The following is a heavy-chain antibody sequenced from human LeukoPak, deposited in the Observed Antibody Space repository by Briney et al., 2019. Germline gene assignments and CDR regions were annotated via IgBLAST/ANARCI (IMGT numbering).Heavy chain of an antibody. CDR3: ARDPGYCSSTSCYPDAFDI. J-gene: IGHJ3*02. CDR1: GFTFSSYS. Sequence: GGSLRLSCAASGFTFSSYSMNWVRQAPGKGLEWVSSISSSSSYIYYADSVKGRFTISRDNAKNSLYLQMNSLRAEDTSVYYCARDPGYCSSTSCYPDAFDIWGQGTMVTVSS. CDR2: ISSSSSYI. V-gene: IGHV3-21*01. D-gene: IGHD2-2*01.